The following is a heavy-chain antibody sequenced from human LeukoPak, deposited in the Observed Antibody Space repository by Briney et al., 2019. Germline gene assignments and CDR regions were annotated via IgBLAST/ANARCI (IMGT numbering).Heavy chain of an antibody. D-gene: IGHD6-13*01. CDR1: GYSFSSYW. V-gene: IGHV5-51*01. Sequence: GESLKISCKGSGYSFSSYWIGWVRQMPGKGLEWMGIISPGDSETRYSLSFQGQVTISADKSVSTTYLQWSSLKASDSGIYYCARFGREFSSTWYRWLDPWGQGTLVTVSS. J-gene: IGHJ5*02. CDR2: ISPGDSET. CDR3: ARFGREFSSTWYRWLDP.